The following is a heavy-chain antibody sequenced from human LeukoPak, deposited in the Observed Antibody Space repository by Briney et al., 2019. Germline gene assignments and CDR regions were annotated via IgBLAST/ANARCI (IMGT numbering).Heavy chain of an antibody. CDR1: GGSIRSGGYY. Sequence: ASQTLSLTCTVSGGSIRSGGYYWSWIRQHPGKGLERLGYTYYSGSTYYNPSLKSPVTISVDTSKNQFSLKLSSVTAAGPAVYYCARASLAGGPRGFVYWGQRTLVTVSS. J-gene: IGHJ4*02. V-gene: IGHV4-31*01. CDR2: TYYSGST. CDR3: ARASLAGGPRGFVY. D-gene: IGHD2-8*02.